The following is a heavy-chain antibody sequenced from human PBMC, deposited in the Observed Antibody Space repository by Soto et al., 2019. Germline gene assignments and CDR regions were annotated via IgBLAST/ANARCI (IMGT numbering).Heavy chain of an antibody. D-gene: IGHD1-26*01. CDR3: ARDAYSGSYYLPYYYYGMDV. Sequence: GGSLRLSCAASGFTFSNYGMYWVRQAPGKGLEWVAFIFYGGSSKYYADSMKGRFTISRDNSKNTLYLQMNSLRAEDTAVYYCARDAYSGSYYLPYYYYGMDVWGQGTTVTVSS. J-gene: IGHJ6*02. CDR1: GFTFSNYG. CDR2: IFYGGSSK. V-gene: IGHV3-33*08.